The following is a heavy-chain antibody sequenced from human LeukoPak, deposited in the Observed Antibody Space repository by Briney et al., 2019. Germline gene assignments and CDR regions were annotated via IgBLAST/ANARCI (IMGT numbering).Heavy chain of an antibody. J-gene: IGHJ3*02. Sequence: GASVKVSCKASAYTFIGYYIHWVRQAPGQGLEWMGWINPNSGGTNFAQRFQGRVTMTRDTSISTAYMELSRLRSDDTAVYYCARDDGRYFDRLGHDAFDIWGQGTLVTVSS. D-gene: IGHD3-9*01. CDR1: AYTFIGYY. V-gene: IGHV1-2*02. CDR2: INPNSGGT. CDR3: ARDDGRYFDRLGHDAFDI.